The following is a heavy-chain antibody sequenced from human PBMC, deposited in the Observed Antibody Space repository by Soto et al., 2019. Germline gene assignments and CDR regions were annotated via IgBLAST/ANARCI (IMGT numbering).Heavy chain of an antibody. Sequence: GASVKVSCKASGYTFFNYGIGWVRQAPGQGLEWMGWISAYNGNTNYPQKFQGRVTLTTGTSTRTAYMELRSLRSDDTAVYYCVSDDITVPGTVDYWGQGNLVTVS. D-gene: IGHD6-19*01. V-gene: IGHV1-18*01. CDR3: VSDDITVPGTVDY. CDR1: GYTFFNYG. J-gene: IGHJ4*02. CDR2: ISAYNGNT.